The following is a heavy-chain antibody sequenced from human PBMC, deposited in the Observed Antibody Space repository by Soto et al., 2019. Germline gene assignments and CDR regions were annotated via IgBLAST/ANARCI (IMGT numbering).Heavy chain of an antibody. Sequence: ASVKVSCKASGYTFTSYAMHWVRQVPGQRLEWMGWINAGNGNTKYSQKFQGRVTITRDTSASTAYMELSSLRSEGTAVYYCARSGAYYDILTGYYIPNGYYYYGMDVWGQGTTVTVSS. J-gene: IGHJ6*02. D-gene: IGHD3-9*01. V-gene: IGHV1-3*01. CDR1: GYTFTSYA. CDR3: ARSGAYYDILTGYYIPNGYYYYGMDV. CDR2: INAGNGNT.